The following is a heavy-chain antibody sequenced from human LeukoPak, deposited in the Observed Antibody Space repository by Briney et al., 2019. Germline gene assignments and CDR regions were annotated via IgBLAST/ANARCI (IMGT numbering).Heavy chain of an antibody. CDR3: ARPGATAAFDI. CDR1: GYTFTSYG. Sequence: ASVKVSCKASGYTFTSYGINWVRQATGQGLEWMGWMNPNSGNTGYAQKFQGRVTITRNTSISTAYMELSSLRSEDTAVYYCARPGATAAFDIWGQGTMVTVSS. J-gene: IGHJ3*02. D-gene: IGHD1-26*01. V-gene: IGHV1-8*03. CDR2: MNPNSGNT.